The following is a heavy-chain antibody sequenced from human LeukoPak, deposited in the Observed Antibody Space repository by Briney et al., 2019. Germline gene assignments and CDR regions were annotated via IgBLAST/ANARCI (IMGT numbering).Heavy chain of an antibody. J-gene: IGHJ4*02. V-gene: IGHV4-61*02. D-gene: IGHD3-22*01. CDR3: VRVTTGGYYNC. Sequence: PSQTLSLTCTVSGGSISSGSYYWSWVRQPAGKGLEWIGRIYTSGSTNYNPSLKSRVTISVDTSKNQFSLKLSSMTAADTAVYYCVRVTTGGYYNCWGQGTLVTVSS. CDR2: IYTSGST. CDR1: GGSISSGSYY.